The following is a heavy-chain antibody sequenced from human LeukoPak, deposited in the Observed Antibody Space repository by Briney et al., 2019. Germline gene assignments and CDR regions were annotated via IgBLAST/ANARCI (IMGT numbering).Heavy chain of an antibody. CDR1: GYTFTNYY. V-gene: IGHV1-46*01. CDR2: INPSGGST. J-gene: IGHJ4*02. CDR3: ARDPAPSATLYYADESSDY. Sequence: ASVKVSCKASGYTFTNYYMHWVRQAPGQGLEWMGIINPSGGSTSYAQKFQDRVTMTRDTSTSTVYMELSSLRSEDTAVYYCARDPAPSATLYYADESSDYWGQGTLVTVSS. D-gene: IGHD3-10*01.